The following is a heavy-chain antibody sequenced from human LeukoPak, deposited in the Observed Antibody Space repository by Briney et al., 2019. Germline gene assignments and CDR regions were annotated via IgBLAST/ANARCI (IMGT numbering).Heavy chain of an antibody. CDR2: ISYDGSNK. CDR1: GFTFSSYA. CDR3: ARETPQIYMTNGPNLGMDV. J-gene: IGHJ6*02. D-gene: IGHD4-23*01. Sequence: GGSLRLSCAASGFTFSSYAMHWVRQAPGKGLEWVAVISYDGSNKYYADSVKGRFTISRDNSKNTLYLQMNSLRAEDTAVYYCARETPQIYMTNGPNLGMDVWGQGTTVTVSS. V-gene: IGHV3-30-3*01.